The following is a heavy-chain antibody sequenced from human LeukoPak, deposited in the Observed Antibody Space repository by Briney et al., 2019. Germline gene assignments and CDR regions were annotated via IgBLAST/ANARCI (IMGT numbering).Heavy chain of an antibody. D-gene: IGHD3-22*01. CDR2: IYYSGST. CDR3: ARHLTYYYDSSGYLDY. Sequence: SETLSLTCTVSGGSISSYYWSWIRQPPGKGLEWIGYIYYSGSTNYNPSLKSRVTISVDTSKNQFSLKLSSVTAADTAVYYCARHLTYYYDSSGYLDYWGQGTLVTVSS. V-gene: IGHV4-59*08. J-gene: IGHJ4*02. CDR1: GGSISSYY.